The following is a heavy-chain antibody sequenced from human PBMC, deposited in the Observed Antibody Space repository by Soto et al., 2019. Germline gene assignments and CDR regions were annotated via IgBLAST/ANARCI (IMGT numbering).Heavy chain of an antibody. CDR2: IYYSGST. V-gene: IGHV4-59*01. D-gene: IGHD3-10*01. J-gene: IGHJ4*02. Sequence: SETLSLTCTVSGGSISSYYWSWIRQPPGKGLEWIGYIYYSGSTNYNPSLKSRVTISVDTSKNQFSLKLSSMTAADTAVYYCARSIRITMVRGEFAGFDYWGQGTLVTVSS. CDR3: ARSIRITMVRGEFAGFDY. CDR1: GGSISSYY.